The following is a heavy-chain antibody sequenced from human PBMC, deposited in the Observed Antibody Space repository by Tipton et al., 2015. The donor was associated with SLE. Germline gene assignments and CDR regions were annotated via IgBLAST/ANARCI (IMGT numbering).Heavy chain of an antibody. J-gene: IGHJ6*02. CDR2: VYYGGST. V-gene: IGHV4-59*12. CDR3: ARVVTVLATHYYDMDV. Sequence: GLVKPSETLSLICTVSGDSISSGYWSWIRQPPGKGLEWIGYVYYGGSTNYNSSLRSRVTMSVDTSKTQFSLKVMSLTAADTAVYYCARVVTVLATHYYDMDVWGQGTTVTVSS. D-gene: IGHD2-21*02. CDR1: GDSISSGY.